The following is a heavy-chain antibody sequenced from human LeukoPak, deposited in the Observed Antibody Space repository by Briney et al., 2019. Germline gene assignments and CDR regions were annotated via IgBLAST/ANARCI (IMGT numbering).Heavy chain of an antibody. CDR1: GGTFSSYA. Sequence: SVKVSCKASGGTFSSYAISWVRQAPGQGLEWMGRIIPILGIANYAQKFQGRVTITADKSTSTAYMELSSLRSEDTAVYYCASRYSTLTGTTFYNWFDHWGQGTLVTVSS. V-gene: IGHV1-69*10. CDR3: ASRYSTLTGTTFYNWFDH. D-gene: IGHD1-7*01. CDR2: IIPILGIA. J-gene: IGHJ5*02.